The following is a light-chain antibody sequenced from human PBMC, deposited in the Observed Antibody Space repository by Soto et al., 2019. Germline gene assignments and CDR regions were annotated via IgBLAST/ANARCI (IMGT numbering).Light chain of an antibody. CDR1: QSVRSN. J-gene: IGKJ5*01. Sequence: EIVMTKSPDTVYVYKGERATLSCRASQSVRSNLAWYQHKPGQAPRLLIYDGSTRALGIPARFSGSESGTEFTLTIRSLQSEDFAVYFCQQYDDWPITFGQGTRLEIK. V-gene: IGKV3-15*01. CDR3: QQYDDWPIT. CDR2: DGS.